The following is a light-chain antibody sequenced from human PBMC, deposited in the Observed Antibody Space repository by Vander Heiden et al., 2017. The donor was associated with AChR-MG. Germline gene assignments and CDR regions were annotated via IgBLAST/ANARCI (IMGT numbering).Light chain of an antibody. Sequence: SYGLTQPPSVSVSPGQTASITCSGDKLGTKYACWYQQKPGQSPVLVIYQDNKRPSGIPERFSGSNSGNTATLTISGTQAMDEADYYCQAWDTSTAVLGGGTKL. CDR3: QAWDTSTAV. CDR2: QDN. CDR1: KLGTKY. V-gene: IGLV3-1*01. J-gene: IGLJ3*02.